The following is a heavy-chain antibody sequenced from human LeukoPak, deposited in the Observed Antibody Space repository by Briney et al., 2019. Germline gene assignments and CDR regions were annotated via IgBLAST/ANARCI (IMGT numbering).Heavy chain of an antibody. CDR1: GFTFSSYG. V-gene: IGHV3-30*18. D-gene: IGHD1-26*01. CDR3: AKDSGWKWEDPGKGVDY. CDR2: VAYDGTNK. Sequence: GGSLRLSCAASGFTFSSYGMHWVRQAPGKGLEWVAVVAYDGTNKFYADSVKGRFTISRDNSKNTLYLQMEYLRVEHTAVYYCAKDSGWKWEDPGKGVDYWGQGTLVTVSS. J-gene: IGHJ4*02.